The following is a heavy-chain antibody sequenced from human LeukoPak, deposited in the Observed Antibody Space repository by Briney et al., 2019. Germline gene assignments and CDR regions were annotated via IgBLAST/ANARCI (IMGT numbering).Heavy chain of an antibody. Sequence: GESLKISCNASGYXFTSHWIGWVRQMSGKGLEWMGIIYPGDFETRYSPSFQGQVTISADKSISTAYLQWSSLKASDTATYYCARLIGSGWYDYWGQGTLVTVSS. D-gene: IGHD6-19*01. CDR3: ARLIGSGWYDY. CDR1: GYXFTSHW. CDR2: IYPGDFET. J-gene: IGHJ4*02. V-gene: IGHV5-51*01.